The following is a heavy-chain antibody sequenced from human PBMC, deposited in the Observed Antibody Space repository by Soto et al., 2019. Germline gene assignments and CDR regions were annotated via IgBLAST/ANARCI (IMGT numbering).Heavy chain of an antibody. V-gene: IGHV4-30-4*01. J-gene: IGHJ4*02. CDR2: IYDGGST. D-gene: IGHD7-27*01. CDR3: TNGPSGDKVDS. Sequence: QVQLQGSGPRLVKPSQTLSLTCTVSGDSISDVNYYWSWIRQSPDKGLEWIGHIYDGGSTYSNPSIKARVTVPINRSKIQCPLQLSSISAADTAVYYCTNGPSGDKVDSWGQGTLVTVSS. CDR1: GDSISDVNYY.